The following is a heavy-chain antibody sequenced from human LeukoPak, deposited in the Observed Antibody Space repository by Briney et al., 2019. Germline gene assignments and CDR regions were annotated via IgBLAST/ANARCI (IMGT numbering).Heavy chain of an antibody. CDR3: ARALGYSFDY. Sequence: SETLSLTCTVSGGYISSYYWSWIRQPPGKGLEWIGYIYYSGSTNYNPSLKSRVTISVDTSKNQFSLKLSSVTAADTAVYYCARALGYSFDYWGQGTLVTVSS. CDR1: GGYISSYY. V-gene: IGHV4-59*01. CDR2: IYYSGST. D-gene: IGHD2-15*01. J-gene: IGHJ4*02.